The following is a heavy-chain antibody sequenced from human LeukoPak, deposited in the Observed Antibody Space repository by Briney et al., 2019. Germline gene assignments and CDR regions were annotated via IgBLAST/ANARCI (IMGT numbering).Heavy chain of an antibody. CDR3: AGIRGLYGMDV. Sequence: GASVKLSCKASGYTFTSYDINWVRQATGQGLEWMGWMNPNSGNTGYAQKFQGRVTMTRNTSISTAYMEPSSLRSEDTAVYYCAGIRGLYGMDVWGQGTTVTVSS. D-gene: IGHD3-10*01. J-gene: IGHJ6*02. V-gene: IGHV1-8*01. CDR2: MNPNSGNT. CDR1: GYTFTSYD.